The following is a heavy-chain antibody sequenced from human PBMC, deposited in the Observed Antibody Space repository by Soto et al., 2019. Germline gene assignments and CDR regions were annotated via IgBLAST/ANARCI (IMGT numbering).Heavy chain of an antibody. Sequence: QVQLVESGGGVVQPGRSLRLSCAASGFTFSNYAIHWVRQAPGKGLEWVAAISYDGSNKYYADSVKGRFTISRDNSKSTLYLQVNSLRADDTAVYYCARGTSSGWYYLAYWGQGPLVTVSS. J-gene: IGHJ4*02. D-gene: IGHD6-19*01. CDR2: ISYDGSNK. V-gene: IGHV3-30-3*01. CDR1: GFTFSNYA. CDR3: ARGTSSGWYYLAY.